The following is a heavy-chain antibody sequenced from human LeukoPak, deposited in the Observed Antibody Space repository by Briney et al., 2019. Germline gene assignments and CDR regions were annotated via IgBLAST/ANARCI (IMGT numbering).Heavy chain of an antibody. V-gene: IGHV3-30*02. CDR3: AKRRGSYSDTPVGSIGS. CDR1: AFNFNVYG. CDR2: IRYDGINE. Sequence: GGSLRLSCAASAFNFNVYGMHWVRQAPGKGLEWVAFIRYDGINEFYADSVKGRFTISRDNSKNTVYLQMNSLRPADTAVYYCAKRRGSYSDTPVGSIGSWGQGTQVTVS. D-gene: IGHD4-17*01. J-gene: IGHJ4*02.